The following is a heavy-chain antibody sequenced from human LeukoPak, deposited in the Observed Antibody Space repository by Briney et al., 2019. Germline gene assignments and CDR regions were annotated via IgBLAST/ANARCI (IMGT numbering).Heavy chain of an antibody. Sequence: GGSLRLSCAASGFTFSSYAMSWVRQAPGKGLEWVSSISSGGGGTDSADSVKGRFTISRDNSKNTLFLQMNSLRAEDTAVYYCAKVIRSIVVVPAAMIADYWGQGTLVTVSS. D-gene: IGHD2-2*01. CDR1: GFTFSSYA. CDR3: AKVIRSIVVVPAAMIADY. CDR2: ISSGGGGT. J-gene: IGHJ4*02. V-gene: IGHV3-23*01.